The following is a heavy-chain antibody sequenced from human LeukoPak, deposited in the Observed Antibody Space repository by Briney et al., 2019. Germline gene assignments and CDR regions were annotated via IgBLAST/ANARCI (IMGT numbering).Heavy chain of an antibody. CDR2: IIPILGIA. CDR3: ARAYYYGSGSYAFDI. D-gene: IGHD3-10*01. CDR1: GGTFSSYA. Sequence: ASVKVSCKASGGTFSSYAISWVRQAPGQGLEWMGRIIPILGIANYAQKFQGRVTITADKSTSTAYMELSSLRSEDTAVYYCARAYYYGSGSYAFDIWGQGTMVTVSS. V-gene: IGHV1-69*04. J-gene: IGHJ3*02.